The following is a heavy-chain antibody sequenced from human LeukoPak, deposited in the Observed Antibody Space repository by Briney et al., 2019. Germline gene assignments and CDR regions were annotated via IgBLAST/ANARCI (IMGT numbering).Heavy chain of an antibody. Sequence: PGGSLRLSCAASGFTFSSYEMNWVRQAPGKGLEWVSYISSSGSTIYYADSVKGRFTISRDNAKNSLYLQMTSLRDEDTAVYYCARGPLGWSDYWGQGTLVTVSS. V-gene: IGHV3-48*03. CDR2: ISSSGSTI. D-gene: IGHD1-26*01. J-gene: IGHJ4*02. CDR3: ARGPLGWSDY. CDR1: GFTFSSYE.